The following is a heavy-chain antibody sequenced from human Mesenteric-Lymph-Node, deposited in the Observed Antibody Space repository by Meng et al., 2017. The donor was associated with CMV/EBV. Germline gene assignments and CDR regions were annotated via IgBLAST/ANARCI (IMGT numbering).Heavy chain of an antibody. J-gene: IGHJ4*02. CDR1: GYTFPSYG. Sequence: CYAPGYTFPSYGIVWVRQAPRQGLEWIGWVSAYTGNTYSAQRFHCRVTMTPDTSTSTAYMELRSLRSDDTAVYYCARDSGPYSSSDYWGQGTLVTVSS. CDR3: ARDSGPYSSSDY. V-gene: IGHV1-18*01. CDR2: VSAYTGNT. D-gene: IGHD6-6*01.